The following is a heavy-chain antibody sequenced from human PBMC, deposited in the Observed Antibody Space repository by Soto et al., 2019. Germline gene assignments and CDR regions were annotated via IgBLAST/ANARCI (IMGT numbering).Heavy chain of an antibody. CDR3: ARVSVGEDWFDP. CDR2: MNPNSGNT. V-gene: IGHV1-8*01. J-gene: IGHJ5*02. CDR1: GYTFTSYD. Sequence: QVQLVQSGAEVKKPGASVKVSCRASGYTFTSYDINWVRQPTGQGLESMGWMNPNSGNTGSAQKFQGRVTMTRNTSISTAYMELSSLRSEDTAVYYCARVSVGEDWFDPWGQGTLVTVSS.